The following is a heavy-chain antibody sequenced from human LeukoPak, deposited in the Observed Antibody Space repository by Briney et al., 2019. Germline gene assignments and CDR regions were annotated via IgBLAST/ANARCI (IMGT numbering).Heavy chain of an antibody. V-gene: IGHV4-30-4*01. CDR3: ARGLVATIRNWFDP. CDR1: GGSISSGDYY. Sequence: SQTLSHTCTVSGGSISSGDYYWSWIRQPPGKGLEWIGHIYYSGSTYYNPSLKSRVTISVDTSKNQFSLKLSSVTAADTAVYYCARGLVATIRNWFDPWGQGTLVTVSS. CDR2: IYYSGST. D-gene: IGHD5-12*01. J-gene: IGHJ5*02.